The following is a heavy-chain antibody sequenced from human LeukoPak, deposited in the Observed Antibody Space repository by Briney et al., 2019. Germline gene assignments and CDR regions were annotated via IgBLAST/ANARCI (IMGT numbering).Heavy chain of an antibody. Sequence: PGGSLRLSCVPPGFTFTTYSMYWFRQAPGRGLEWISNINADSSAMYYVDSVKGRFTISRDNAKSSVFLQMNSLRAEDTAVYYCARDRDYASDYWGQGTLVTVSS. D-gene: IGHD2-2*01. V-gene: IGHV3-48*01. CDR3: ARDRDYASDY. CDR1: GFTFTTYS. J-gene: IGHJ4*02. CDR2: INADSSAM.